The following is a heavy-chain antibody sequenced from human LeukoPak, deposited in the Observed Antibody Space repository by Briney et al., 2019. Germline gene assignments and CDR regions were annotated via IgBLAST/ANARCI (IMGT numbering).Heavy chain of an antibody. J-gene: IGHJ6*04. CDR3: AELGITMIGGV. D-gene: IGHD3-10*02. CDR2: ISHDGSNK. V-gene: IGHV3-30*04. CDR1: GFTFSNYA. Sequence: PGGSLRLSCAASGFTFSNYALHWVRQAPGKGLEWVAVISHDGSNKFYADSVRGRFTISRDNSKNTLFLQMNSLRPEDTAVYYCAELGITMIGGVWGKGTTVTISS.